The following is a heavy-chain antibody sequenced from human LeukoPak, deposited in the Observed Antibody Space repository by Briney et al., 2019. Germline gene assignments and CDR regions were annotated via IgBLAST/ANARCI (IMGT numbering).Heavy chain of an antibody. V-gene: IGHV1-2*02. D-gene: IGHD3-9*01. J-gene: IGHJ4*02. CDR2: INPNSGGT. CDR3: ARGRFFDWLLYGDY. Sequence: GASVKVSCKASGYTFTEYYVHWVRQAPGQGLEWMGWINPNSGGTNYAQKFQGRVTMTRDTSISTAYMELSRLSSDDTAVCYCARGRFFDWLLYGDYWGQGTLVTVSS. CDR1: GYTFTEYY.